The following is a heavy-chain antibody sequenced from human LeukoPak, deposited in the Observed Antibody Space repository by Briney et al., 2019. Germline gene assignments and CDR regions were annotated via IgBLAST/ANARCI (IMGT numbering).Heavy chain of an antibody. J-gene: IGHJ4*02. V-gene: IGHV3-30*04. Sequence: GRALRLSCAASGFTFSSYAMHWVRQAPGKGLEWVAVISYDGSNKYYADSVKGRFTISRDNSKNTLYLQMNSLRAEDTAVYYCARFVVPAAFDYWGQGTLVTVSS. D-gene: IGHD2-2*01. CDR3: ARFVVPAAFDY. CDR1: GFTFSSYA. CDR2: ISYDGSNK.